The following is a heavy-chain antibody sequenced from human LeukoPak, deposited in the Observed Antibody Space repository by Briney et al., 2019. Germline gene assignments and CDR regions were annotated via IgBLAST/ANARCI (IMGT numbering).Heavy chain of an antibody. Sequence: GGSLRLSCAASGFTFSSYAMSWFRQAPGKGLEWVSAISGSGGSTYYADSVKGRFTISRDNSKNTLYLQMNSLRAEDTAVYYCAKSSGTMVQGANWFDPWGQGTLVTVSS. D-gene: IGHD3-10*01. J-gene: IGHJ5*02. CDR2: ISGSGGST. V-gene: IGHV3-23*01. CDR3: AKSSGTMVQGANWFDP. CDR1: GFTFSSYA.